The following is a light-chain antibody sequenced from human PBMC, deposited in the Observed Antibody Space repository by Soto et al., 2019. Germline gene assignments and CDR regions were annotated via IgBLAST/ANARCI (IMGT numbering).Light chain of an antibody. Sequence: QSVLTQPPSASGSPGQSVAISCTGTASDIGGYNFVSWYQQHPGKAPKLMIYEVNKRPSGVPDHFSGSKSGNTASLTVSGLQAEDEADYYCSAHGGTNPYVFGTGTKVTVL. CDR3: SAHGGTNPYV. J-gene: IGLJ1*01. CDR1: ASDIGGYNF. V-gene: IGLV2-8*01. CDR2: EVN.